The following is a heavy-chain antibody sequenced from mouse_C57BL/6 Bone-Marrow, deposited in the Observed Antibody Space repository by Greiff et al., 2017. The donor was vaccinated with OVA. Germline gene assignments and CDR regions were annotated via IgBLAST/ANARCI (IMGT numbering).Heavy chain of an antibody. D-gene: IGHD3-2*01. CDR3: ARKTAPSSMFSS. CDR1: GFTFSDYG. V-gene: IGHV5-17*01. CDR2: ISSGSSTI. J-gene: IGHJ3*01. Sequence: DVMLVESGGGLVKPGGSLKLSCAASGFTFSDYGMHWVRQAPEKGLEWVAYISSGSSTIYYADTVKGRCTISRDNAKNTLFLQMTSLRSEDTAMYYCARKTAPSSMFSSWGQGTLVTVST.